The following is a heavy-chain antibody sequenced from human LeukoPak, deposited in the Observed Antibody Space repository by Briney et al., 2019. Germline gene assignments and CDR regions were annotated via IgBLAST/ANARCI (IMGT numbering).Heavy chain of an antibody. Sequence: PSETLSLTCTVSGGSISSYYWSWIRQPPGKGLEWGGYIYYSGSTNYNPSLKSRVTISVDTSKNQFSLKLSSVTAADTAVYYCARQGGEGTVVVPAADGYWFDPWGQGTLVTVSS. CDR1: GGSISSYY. D-gene: IGHD2-2*01. J-gene: IGHJ5*02. CDR3: ARQGGEGTVVVPAADGYWFDP. CDR2: IYYSGST. V-gene: IGHV4-59*08.